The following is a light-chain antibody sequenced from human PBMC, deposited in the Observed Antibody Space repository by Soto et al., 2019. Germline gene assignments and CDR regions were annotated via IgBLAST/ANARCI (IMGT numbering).Light chain of an antibody. V-gene: IGLV5-37*01. CDR3: IIWPSNAVV. CDR2: YYSDSDK. J-gene: IGLJ2*01. CDR1: SDINVGGYN. Sequence: QAVLTQPPSSSASPGESARLTCTLPSDINVGGYNIYWYQQKPGSPPRHLLYYYSDSDKGQGSGVPSRFSGSKDASSNTGILLISGLQSEDDADYYCIIWPSNAVVFGGGTKLTVL.